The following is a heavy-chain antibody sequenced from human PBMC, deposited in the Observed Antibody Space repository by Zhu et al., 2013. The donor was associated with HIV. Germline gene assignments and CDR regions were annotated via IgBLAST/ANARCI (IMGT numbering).Heavy chain of an antibody. V-gene: IGHV1-18*01. CDR1: GYMFTSYG. D-gene: IGHD3-22*01. CDR2: ISAYNGNT. CDR3: ARVESSGYPYYYYYYMDV. Sequence: QVQLVQSGAEVKKPGASVKVSCKASGYMFTSYGISWVRQAPGQGLEWMGWISAYNGNTNYAQKLQGRVTMTTDTSTSTAYMELRSLRSDDTAVYYCARVESSGYPYYYYYYMDVWGKGTTVTVSS. J-gene: IGHJ6*03.